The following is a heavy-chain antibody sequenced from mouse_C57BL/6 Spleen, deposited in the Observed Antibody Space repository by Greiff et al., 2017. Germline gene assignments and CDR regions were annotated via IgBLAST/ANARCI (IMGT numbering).Heavy chain of an antibody. CDR1: GFTFSSYA. CDR2: ISDGGSYN. D-gene: IGHD2-1*01. Sequence: EVMLVASGGGLVKPGGSLKLSCAASGFTFSSYALSWVRQTPEKRLGWVATISDGGSYNYQPDNGKGRFTISGDNAKNNLFLQMSHLKSEDTAMYYCARGGIYYGNPAWFAYWGQGTLVTVSA. CDR3: ARGGIYYGNPAWFAY. V-gene: IGHV5-4*03. J-gene: IGHJ3*01.